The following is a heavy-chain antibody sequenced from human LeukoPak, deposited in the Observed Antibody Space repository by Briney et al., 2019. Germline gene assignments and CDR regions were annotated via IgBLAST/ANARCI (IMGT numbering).Heavy chain of an antibody. CDR3: ARRQSRSSYGYGVDP. V-gene: IGHV4-30-4*01. D-gene: IGHD3-16*01. Sequence: SQTLSLTCTVSGGSISNGDYFWSWIRQPPGKGLEWIGYTYHSGSTYYNPSLKSRVTISVDTSKNQFSLKLSSVTAADTAVYYCARRQSRSSYGYGVDPWGQGTLVTVSS. CDR2: TYHSGST. J-gene: IGHJ5*02. CDR1: GGSISNGDYF.